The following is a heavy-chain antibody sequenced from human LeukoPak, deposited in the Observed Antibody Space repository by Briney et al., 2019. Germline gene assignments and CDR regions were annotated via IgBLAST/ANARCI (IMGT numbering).Heavy chain of an antibody. V-gene: IGHV1-2*02. Sequence: ASVKVSCKASGYAFTVYYMHWVRQAPGQGLEWMGWINPNSGGTNYAQKFQGRVTITRNTSISTAYMELSSLRSEDTAVYYCARGGNGYSSGWQPIPFDIWGQGTMVTVSS. J-gene: IGHJ3*02. CDR2: INPNSGGT. CDR3: ARGGNGYSSGWQPIPFDI. D-gene: IGHD6-19*01. CDR1: GYAFTVYY.